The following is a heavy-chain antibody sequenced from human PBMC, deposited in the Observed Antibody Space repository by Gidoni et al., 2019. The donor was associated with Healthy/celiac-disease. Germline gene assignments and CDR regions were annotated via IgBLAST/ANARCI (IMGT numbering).Heavy chain of an antibody. D-gene: IGHD5-18*01. CDR3: ARDMGLGYSYGKIDY. J-gene: IGHJ4*02. CDR2: ISSSSSYI. Sequence: EVQLVESGGGLVKPGGSLRLSCAASGFTFRSYSMNWVRQAPGKGLEWVESISSSSSYIYYADSVKGRFTISRDNAKNSLYLQMNSLRAEDTAVYYCARDMGLGYSYGKIDYWGQGTLVTVSS. CDR1: GFTFRSYS. V-gene: IGHV3-21*01.